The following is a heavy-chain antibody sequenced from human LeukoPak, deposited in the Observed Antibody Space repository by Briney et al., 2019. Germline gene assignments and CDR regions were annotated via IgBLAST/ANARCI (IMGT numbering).Heavy chain of an antibody. V-gene: IGHV1-2*02. CDR3: ARDRKDRRLIYYYMDV. CDR2: INPNSGGT. J-gene: IGHJ6*03. CDR1: GYTFTGYY. Sequence: ASVKVSCKASGYTFTGYYMHWVRQAPGQGREGMGWINPNSGGTNYAQKFQGRVTMTRDTSISTAYMELSRLRSDDTAVYYCARDRKDRRLIYYYMDVWGKGTTVTVSS.